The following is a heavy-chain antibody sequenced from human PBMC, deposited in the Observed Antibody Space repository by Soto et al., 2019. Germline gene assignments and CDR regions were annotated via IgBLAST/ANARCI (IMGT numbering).Heavy chain of an antibody. CDR2: IDSDGSST. J-gene: IGHJ6*02. V-gene: IGHV3-74*01. CDR3: ARGRPYGMDV. CDR1: GFTFGSYW. Sequence: GGSLRLSCAASGFTFGSYWMNWVRQAPGKGLVWVSRIDSDGSSTTYADSVKGRFTTSRDNAKNTLYLQMSSLRVEDTAVYYCARGRPYGMDVWGQGTTVTVSS.